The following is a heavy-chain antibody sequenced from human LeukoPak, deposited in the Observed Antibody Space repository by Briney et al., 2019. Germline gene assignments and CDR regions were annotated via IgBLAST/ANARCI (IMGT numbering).Heavy chain of an antibody. CDR2: ISSSSSYI. V-gene: IGHV3-21*01. Sequence: GGSLRLSCAASGFTFSSYSMNWVRQAPGKGLEWVSSISSSSSYIYYADLVKGRFTISRDNAKNSLYLQMNSLRAEDTAVYYCAREGAAAGRSSYYYYYMDVWGKGTTVTVSS. J-gene: IGHJ6*03. CDR1: GFTFSSYS. CDR3: AREGAAAGRSSYYYYYMDV. D-gene: IGHD6-13*01.